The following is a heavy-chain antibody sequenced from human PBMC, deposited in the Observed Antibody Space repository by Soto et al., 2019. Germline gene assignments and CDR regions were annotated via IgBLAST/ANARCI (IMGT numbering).Heavy chain of an antibody. D-gene: IGHD3-22*01. CDR2: IIPLSGTR. Sequence: SVKVSCKASGGSFSNHAVSWVRQAPGQGPEWMGGIIPLSGTRNYAQKFQGRVTITADESMTTAHMELSSLRYEDSAIYYCARGPDRSGFYLFDYWGQGTLVTVSS. J-gene: IGHJ4*02. CDR1: GGSFSNHA. V-gene: IGHV1-69*13. CDR3: ARGPDRSGFYLFDY.